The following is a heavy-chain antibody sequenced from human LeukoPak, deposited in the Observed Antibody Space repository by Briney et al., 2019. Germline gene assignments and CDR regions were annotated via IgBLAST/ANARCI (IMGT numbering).Heavy chain of an antibody. CDR3: AISSGGSCYQ. CDR2: ISSSSNYI. V-gene: IGHV3-21*01. D-gene: IGHD2-15*01. CDR1: GFTFSSYS. J-gene: IGHJ4*02. Sequence: GGSLRLSCAASGFTFSSYSMNWVRQVPGKGLEWVSSISSSSNYIYYADSMKGRFTISRDNAKNSLYLQMNSLRAEDTAVYYCAISSGGSCYQWGQGTLVTVSS.